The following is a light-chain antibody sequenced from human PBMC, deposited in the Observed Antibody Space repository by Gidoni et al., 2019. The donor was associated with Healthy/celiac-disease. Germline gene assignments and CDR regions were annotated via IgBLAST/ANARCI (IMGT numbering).Light chain of an antibody. CDR1: QSISSY. CDR2: AAS. Sequence: DIQMTQSPSSLSASVGDRVTITCRASQSISSYLNWYQQKPGKATKLLIYAASSLQSGGPSRFSGSGSGTDFTLTISSLQPEDFATYYCQQSYSTPLYSFGQGTKLEIK. CDR3: QQSYSTPLYS. V-gene: IGKV1-39*01. J-gene: IGKJ2*03.